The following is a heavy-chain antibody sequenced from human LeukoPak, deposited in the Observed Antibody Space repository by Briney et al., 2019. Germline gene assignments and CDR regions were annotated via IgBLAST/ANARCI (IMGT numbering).Heavy chain of an antibody. CDR2: ITGSGSTT. D-gene: IGHD2-15*01. V-gene: IGHV3-11*01. CDR1: GFTFNDYY. CDR3: AKRDCSGINCHFDY. Sequence: GGSLRLSCAASGFTFNDYYMCWIRQSPGKGLEWVSYITGSGSTTYYADSVKGRFTISRDIAQNSLYLQMNSLRADDTAVYYCAKRDCSGINCHFDYWGQGTLVTVSS. J-gene: IGHJ4*02.